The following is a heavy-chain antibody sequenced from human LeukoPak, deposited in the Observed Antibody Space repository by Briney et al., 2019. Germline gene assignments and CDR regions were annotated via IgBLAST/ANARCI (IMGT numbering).Heavy chain of an antibody. Sequence: SETLSLTCTVSGGSISSYYWSWIRQPPGKGPEWIGYIYYSGSTNYNPSLKSRVTISVDTSKNQFSLKLSSVTAAVTAVYYCAKSRPLYYYDSSGYYREYYFDYWGQGTLVTVSS. V-gene: IGHV4-59*08. D-gene: IGHD3-22*01. J-gene: IGHJ4*02. CDR3: AKSRPLYYYDSSGYYREYYFDY. CDR1: GGSISSYY. CDR2: IYYSGST.